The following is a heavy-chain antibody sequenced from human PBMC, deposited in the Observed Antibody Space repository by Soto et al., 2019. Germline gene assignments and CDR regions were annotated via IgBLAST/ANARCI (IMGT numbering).Heavy chain of an antibody. Sequence: EVQLLESGGGLVQPGGSLTLSCAASGFTFSSYAMSWVRQAPGKGLEWASAISGSGSTYYADPVKGRFSISRDNSKSTLYVQMNSVKAEETAVYYCAKDMVFLIESGEQYYDYWGRGVLVNASS. CDR3: AKDMVFLIESGEQYYDY. CDR2: ISGSGST. D-gene: IGHD2-8*01. V-gene: IGHV3-23*01. CDR1: GFTFSSYA. J-gene: IGHJ4*02.